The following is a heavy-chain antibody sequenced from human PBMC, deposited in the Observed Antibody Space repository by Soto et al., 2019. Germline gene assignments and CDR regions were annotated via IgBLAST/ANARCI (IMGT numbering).Heavy chain of an antibody. J-gene: IGHJ4*02. CDR3: ARDGDYDFWSGPGIDY. D-gene: IGHD3-3*01. CDR2: IWYDGSNK. V-gene: IGHV3-33*01. CDR1: GFTFSSYG. Sequence: PGVSLRLSCAASGFTFSSYGMHWVRQAPGKGLEWVAVIWYDGSNKYYADSVKGRFTISRDNSKNTLYLQMNSLRAEDTAVYYCARDGDYDFWSGPGIDYWGQGTLVTVSS.